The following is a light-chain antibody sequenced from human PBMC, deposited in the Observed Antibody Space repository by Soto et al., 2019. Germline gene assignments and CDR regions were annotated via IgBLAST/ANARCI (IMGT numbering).Light chain of an antibody. CDR2: DVT. CDR3: SSYTTSNTRQIV. CDR1: SSDVGGYNY. Sequence: QSALTQPASVSGXPVQSITISCTGTSSDVGGYNYVSWYQHHPGKAPKLIIYDVTNRPSGVSNPFSGSKSGNTASLTISGLQPEDEADYYCSSYTTSNTRQIVFGTGTKVTVL. J-gene: IGLJ1*01. V-gene: IGLV2-14*03.